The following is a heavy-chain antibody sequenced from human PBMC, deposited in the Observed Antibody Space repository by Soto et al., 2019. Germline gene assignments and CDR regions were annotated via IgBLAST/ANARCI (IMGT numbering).Heavy chain of an antibody. Sequence: QTLSLTCAISGDSVSSNSAAWNWIRQSPSRGLEWLGRTYYRSKWYNDYAVSVKSRITINPDTSKNQFSLQLNSVTPEDTAVYYCARDHYYGSGSYYSLPDYYYYGMDVWGQGTTVTVS. CDR3: ARDHYYGSGSYYSLPDYYYYGMDV. CDR2: TYYRSKWYN. CDR1: GDSVSSNSAA. V-gene: IGHV6-1*01. J-gene: IGHJ6*02. D-gene: IGHD3-10*01.